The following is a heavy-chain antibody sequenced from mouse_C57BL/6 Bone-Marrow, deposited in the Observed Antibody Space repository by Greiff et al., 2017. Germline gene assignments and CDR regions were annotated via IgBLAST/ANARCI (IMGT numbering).Heavy chain of an antibody. CDR1: GYSFTSYY. V-gene: IGHV1-66*01. J-gene: IGHJ2*01. CDR2: IYPGGGNT. D-gene: IGHD4-1*01. Sequence: VQLQQSGPELVKPGASVKISCKASGYSFTSYYIHWVKQRPGQGLEWIGWIYPGGGNTKYNEKFKGKATLTADTSTSTAYMQLSSLTSEDSAVYYCAIFNWEYFDYWGQGTTLTVSS. CDR3: AIFNWEYFDY.